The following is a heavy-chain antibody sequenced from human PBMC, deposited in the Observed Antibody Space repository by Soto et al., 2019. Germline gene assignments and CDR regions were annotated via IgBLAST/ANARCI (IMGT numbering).Heavy chain of an antibody. J-gene: IGHJ6*02. CDR1: GGSFSGYY. D-gene: IGHD6-19*01. Sequence: SETLSLTCAVYGGSFSGYYWSWIRQPPGKGLEWIGKINHSGSTNYNPSLKSRVTISVDTSKNQFSLKLSSVTAADTAVYYCARGRGAVAGSGNYYYYGMDVWGQGTTVTVSS. V-gene: IGHV4-34*01. CDR2: INHSGST. CDR3: ARGRGAVAGSGNYYYYGMDV.